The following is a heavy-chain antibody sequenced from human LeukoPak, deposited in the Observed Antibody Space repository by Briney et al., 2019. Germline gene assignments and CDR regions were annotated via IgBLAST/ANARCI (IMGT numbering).Heavy chain of an antibody. Sequence: PSETLSLTCTVSGGSISSHYWSWIRQPPGKGLEWIGYIYYSGSTNYNPSLKSRVTISVDTSKNQFSLKLSSVTAADTAVYYCAGVSYYYMDVWGKGTTVTVSS. CDR3: AGVSYYYMDV. CDR2: IYYSGST. J-gene: IGHJ6*03. CDR1: GGSISSHY. V-gene: IGHV4-59*11.